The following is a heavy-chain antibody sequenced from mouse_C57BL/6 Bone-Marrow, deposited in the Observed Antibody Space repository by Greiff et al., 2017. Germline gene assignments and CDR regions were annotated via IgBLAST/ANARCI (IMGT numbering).Heavy chain of an antibody. D-gene: IGHD2-3*01. V-gene: IGHV5-17*01. J-gene: IGHJ4*01. CDR3: ARRRDGYRTFAMGC. CDR1: GFTFSDYG. CDR2: ISSGSSTI. Sequence: EVKVVESGGGLVKPGGSLKLSCAASGFTFSDYGMHWVRQAPEKGLEWVAYISSGSSTIYYADTVKGRFTISRDNAKNTLFLQMTSLRSEDTAMYYCARRRDGYRTFAMGCWGQGTSVTVSS.